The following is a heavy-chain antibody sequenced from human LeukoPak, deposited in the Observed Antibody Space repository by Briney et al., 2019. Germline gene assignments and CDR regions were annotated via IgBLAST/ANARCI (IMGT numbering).Heavy chain of an antibody. CDR1: GFTFSNYG. CDR2: ISGSGGST. J-gene: IGHJ4*02. CDR3: AKDKYSSGWYRCDY. D-gene: IGHD6-19*01. Sequence: GGSLRLSCAASGFTFSNYGLSWVRQAPGKGLEGVSAISGSGGSTYYADSVKGRFTISRDNSKNTPYLQMNSLRAEDTAVYYCAKDKYSSGWYRCDYWGQGTLVTVSS. V-gene: IGHV3-23*01.